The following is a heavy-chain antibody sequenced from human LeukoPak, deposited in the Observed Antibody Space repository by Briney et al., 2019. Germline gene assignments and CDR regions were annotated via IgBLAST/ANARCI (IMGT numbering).Heavy chain of an antibody. CDR2: VYYSGTT. CDR1: GGSISSYY. V-gene: IGHV4-59*01. CDR3: ARSTVTSRWAFDI. Sequence: SETLSLTCTVSGGSISSYYWSWIRQPPGKGLEWIGYVYYSGTTNYNPSLKSRVIISVDTSKNQFSLKLSPVIAADTAVYYCARSTVTSRWAFDIWGQGTMVTVSS. J-gene: IGHJ3*02. D-gene: IGHD4-17*01.